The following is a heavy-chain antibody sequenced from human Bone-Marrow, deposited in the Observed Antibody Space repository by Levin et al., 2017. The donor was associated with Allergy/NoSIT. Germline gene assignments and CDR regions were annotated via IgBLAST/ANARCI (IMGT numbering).Heavy chain of an antibody. CDR2: VSGSGSST. J-gene: IGHJ4*02. D-gene: IGHD6-6*01. V-gene: IGHV3-23*01. CDR3: AKDHLSGAARPSY. CDR1: GFTFSSYA. Sequence: GGSRLSCAASGFTFSSYAMTWVRQAPGKGLEWVSSVSGSGSSTYYADSVRGRFTISRDNSKNTLYLQMNSLRAEDTAVYYCAKDHLSGAARPSYWGQGALVTVSS.